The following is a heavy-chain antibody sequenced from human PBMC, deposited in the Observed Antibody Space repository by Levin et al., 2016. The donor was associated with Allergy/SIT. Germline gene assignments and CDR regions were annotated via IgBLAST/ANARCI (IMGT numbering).Heavy chain of an antibody. J-gene: IGHJ4*02. CDR1: GYTFTSYA. CDR2: ISTYNGNT. CDR3: ARHYGDYGEFDY. Sequence: ASVKVSCKASGYTFTSYAISWVRQAPGQGLEWMGWISTYNGNTNYAQKLQGRVTMTTDTSTSTAYMELRSLRSDDTAVYYCARHYGDYGEFDYWGQGTLVTVSS. V-gene: IGHV1-18*01. D-gene: IGHD4-17*01.